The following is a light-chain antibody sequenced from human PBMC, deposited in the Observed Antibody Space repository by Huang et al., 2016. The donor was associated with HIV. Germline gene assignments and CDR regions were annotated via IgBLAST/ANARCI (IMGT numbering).Light chain of an antibody. CDR2: KAS. Sequence: DIRMTQSPSTLSASVGDRVTITCRASQSISSWLAWYQQRPGKAPKLLIYKASSLESGVPSRFSGSGSGTEFTLTISSLQPDDSATYYCQQYNSFSGTFGQGTKVEIK. V-gene: IGKV1-5*03. CDR1: QSISSW. CDR3: QQYNSFSGT. J-gene: IGKJ1*01.